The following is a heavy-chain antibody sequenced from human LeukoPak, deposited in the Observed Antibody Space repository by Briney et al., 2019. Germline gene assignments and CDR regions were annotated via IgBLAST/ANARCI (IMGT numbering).Heavy chain of an antibody. Sequence: GSSVNVSCKASGYTFTGYYMHGVRQAPGQGLEGVGWINPNSGGTNYAQKFQGRVTMTKDTSISTAYMELSRLRSDDTAVYYCARGYYYYGSGSSHDDYWGQGTLVTVSS. CDR3: ARGYYYYGSGSSHDDY. J-gene: IGHJ4*02. V-gene: IGHV1-2*02. CDR1: GYTFTGYY. D-gene: IGHD3-10*01. CDR2: INPNSGGT.